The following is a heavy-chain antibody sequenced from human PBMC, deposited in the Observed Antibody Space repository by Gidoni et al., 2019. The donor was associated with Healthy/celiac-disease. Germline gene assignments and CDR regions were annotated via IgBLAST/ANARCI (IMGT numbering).Heavy chain of an antibody. J-gene: IGHJ5*02. D-gene: IGHD6-13*01. CDR3: ARDLPPADLHPGIAAADTNWFDP. CDR1: GYTFTIYY. Sequence: QVQLVQSGAEVKKPGASVKVSCKASGYTFTIYYMHWVRQAPGQGLEWMGIINPSGGSTSYAQKFQGRVTMTRDTSTSTVYMELSSLRSEDTAVYYCARDLPPADLHPGIAAADTNWFDPWGQGTLVTVSS. CDR2: INPSGGST. V-gene: IGHV1-46*01.